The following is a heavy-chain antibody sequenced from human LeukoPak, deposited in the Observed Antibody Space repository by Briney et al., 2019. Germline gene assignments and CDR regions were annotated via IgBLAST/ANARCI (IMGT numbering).Heavy chain of an antibody. CDR3: ARGGLGYCTSSSCYSRLPSDY. Sequence: SETLSLTRTISGYSILSGFYWAWIRQPPGKEPEWIGSIYESRSTYYNWPLKSRVTMSVDTSKNQFSLNLTSLTAADTAVYYCARGGLGYCTSSSCYSRLPSDYWGQGILVTVSS. CDR2: IYESRST. D-gene: IGHD2-2*01. CDR1: GYSILSGFY. V-gene: IGHV4-38-2*02. J-gene: IGHJ4*02.